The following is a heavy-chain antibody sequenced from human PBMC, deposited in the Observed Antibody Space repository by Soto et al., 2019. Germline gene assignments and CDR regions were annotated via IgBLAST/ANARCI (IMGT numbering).Heavy chain of an antibody. CDR3: ASGRGTENY. CDR2: INDRGSI. Sequence: QVQLQQWGAGLLKPSETLSLTCGVYDGSFSASFWSWIRQPPGKGLEWIGEINDRGSINYNPSLRSRVTISVDTSKNQVSLNLRSVTAADTAVYVCASGRGTENYWGQGTLVTVSS. J-gene: IGHJ4*02. V-gene: IGHV4-34*01. D-gene: IGHD3-10*01. CDR1: DGSFSASF.